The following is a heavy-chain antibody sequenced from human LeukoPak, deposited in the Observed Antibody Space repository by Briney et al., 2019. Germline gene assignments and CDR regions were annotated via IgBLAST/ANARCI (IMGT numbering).Heavy chain of an antibody. D-gene: IGHD1-26*01. CDR1: GYTFTGYY. CDR3: ARGYSGSYYTPSDYYYGMDV. CDR2: INPNSGGT. Sequence: GASVKVSCKASGYTFTGYYMHWVRQAPGQGLEWMGRINPNSGGTNYAQKFQGRVTMTRDTSISTAYMELSSLRSEDTAVYYCARGYSGSYYTPSDYYYGMDVWGQGTTVTVSS. V-gene: IGHV1-2*06. J-gene: IGHJ6*02.